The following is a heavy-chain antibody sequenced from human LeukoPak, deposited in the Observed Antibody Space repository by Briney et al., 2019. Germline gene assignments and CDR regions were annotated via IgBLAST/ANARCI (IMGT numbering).Heavy chain of an antibody. J-gene: IGHJ4*02. CDR1: GGSISSDF. V-gene: IGHV4-59*01. D-gene: IGHD5-18*01. Sequence: PSETLSLTCTVSGGSISSDFWSWIRQPPGKGLEWIGYIYYTGSTKYNPSLKSRVTISVDTSKNHFSLKLNSVTAADTAVYYCARDMGLGPDTAMEAVTSDYWGQGTLVTVSS. CDR3: ARDMGLGPDTAMEAVTSDY. CDR2: IYYTGST.